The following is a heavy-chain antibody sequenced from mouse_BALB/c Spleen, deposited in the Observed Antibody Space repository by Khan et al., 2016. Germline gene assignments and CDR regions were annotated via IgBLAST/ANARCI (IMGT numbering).Heavy chain of an antibody. D-gene: IGHD3-1*01. CDR2: ISDSGSN. J-gene: IGHJ4*01. V-gene: IGHV3-8*02. Sequence: EVQLQESGPSLVKPSQTLSLTCSVTDDSITSGYWNWIRKFPGNKLEYMGYISDSGSNYYNPSLKSRISITRDTSKNQYYLQLNSVTTEDTATYXCARSVRATMDYWGQGTSVTVSS. CDR3: ARSVRATMDY. CDR1: DDSITSGY.